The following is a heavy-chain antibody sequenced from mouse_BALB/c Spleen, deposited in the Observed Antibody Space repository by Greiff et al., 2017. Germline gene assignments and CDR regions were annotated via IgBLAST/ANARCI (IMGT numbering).Heavy chain of an antibody. D-gene: IGHD2-1*01. CDR3: ARQAYGNYVYFDY. Sequence: EVQLVESGGGLVQPGGSLKLSCAASGFTFSSYTMSWVRQTPEKRLEWVAYISNGGGSTYYPDTVKGRFTISRDNAKNTLYLQMSSLKSEDTAMYYCARQAYGNYVYFDYWGQGTTLTVSS. CDR2: ISNGGGST. V-gene: IGHV5-12-2*01. J-gene: IGHJ2*01. CDR1: GFTFSSYT.